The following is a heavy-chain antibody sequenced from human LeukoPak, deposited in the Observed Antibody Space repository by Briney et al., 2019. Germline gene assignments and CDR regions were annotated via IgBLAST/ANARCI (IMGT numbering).Heavy chain of an antibody. CDR1: GFNFRSYW. CDR3: ARDLTAWLYYFDH. V-gene: IGHV3-74*01. J-gene: IGHJ4*02. D-gene: IGHD6-19*01. Sequence: GGSLRLSCAASGFNFRSYWTHWVRLVPGKGLEWISRIKADGSSTFYADSVKGRFTISRDNAKNTLYLQMSSLRVEDTAVYYCARDLTAWLYYFDHWGQGTLVTVSS. CDR2: IKADGSST.